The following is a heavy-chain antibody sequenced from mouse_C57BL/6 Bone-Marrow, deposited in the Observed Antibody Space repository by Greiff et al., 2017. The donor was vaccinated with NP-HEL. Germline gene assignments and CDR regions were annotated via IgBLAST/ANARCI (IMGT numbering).Heavy chain of an antibody. CDR1: GFTFSDYG. J-gene: IGHJ3*01. Sequence: EVKVVESGGGLVKPGGSLKLSCAASGFTFSDYGMHWVRQAPEKGLEWVAYISSGSSTIYYADTVKGRFTISRDNAKNTLFLQMTSLRSEDTAMYYCARSTRFAYWGQGTLVTVSA. CDR2: ISSGSSTI. CDR3: ARSTRFAY. D-gene: IGHD5-1*01. V-gene: IGHV5-17*01.